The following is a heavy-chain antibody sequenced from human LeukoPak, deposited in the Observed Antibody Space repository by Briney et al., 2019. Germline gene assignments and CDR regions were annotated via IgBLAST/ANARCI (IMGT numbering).Heavy chain of an antibody. CDR1: GFTFSSYG. D-gene: IGHD2-2*02. CDR3: ARGESGVPAAINYYYGMDV. Sequence: GGSLRLSCAASGFTFSSYGMPWVRQAPGKGLEWVAVIWYDGSNKYYADSVKGRFTISRDNSKNTLYLQMNSLRAEDTAVYYCARGESGVPAAINYYYGMDVWGQGTTVTVSS. V-gene: IGHV3-33*01. CDR2: IWYDGSNK. J-gene: IGHJ6*02.